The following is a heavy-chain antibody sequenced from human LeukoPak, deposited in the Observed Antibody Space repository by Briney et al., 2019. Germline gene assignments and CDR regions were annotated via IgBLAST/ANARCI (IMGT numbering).Heavy chain of an antibody. J-gene: IGHJ4*02. CDR3: ARQGGGEDY. CDR1: GGSISSYY. D-gene: IGHD2-21*01. CDR2: IYYSGST. V-gene: IGHV4-59*08. Sequence: PSETLSLTCTVSGGSISSYYWSWIRQPPGKGLEWIGYIYYSGSTNYNPSLKSRVTIPVDTSKNQFSLKLSSVTAADTAVYYCARQGGGEDYWGQGTLVTVSS.